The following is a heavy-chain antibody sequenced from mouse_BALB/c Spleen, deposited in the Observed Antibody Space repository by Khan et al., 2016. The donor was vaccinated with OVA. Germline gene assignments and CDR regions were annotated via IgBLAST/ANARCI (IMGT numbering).Heavy chain of an antibody. J-gene: IGHJ4*01. CDR2: IYPGDGDT. CDR1: GYTFTSYW. Sequence: QVQLKESGAELARPGASVKLSCKASGYTFTSYWMQWVKQRPGQGLEWIGAIYPGDGDTRYTQKFKGKATLTADKSSSTAYMQLSSLASEDSAVYYCASGSPYYYAMDYWGQGTSVTVSS. V-gene: IGHV1-87*01. CDR3: ASGSPYYYAMDY.